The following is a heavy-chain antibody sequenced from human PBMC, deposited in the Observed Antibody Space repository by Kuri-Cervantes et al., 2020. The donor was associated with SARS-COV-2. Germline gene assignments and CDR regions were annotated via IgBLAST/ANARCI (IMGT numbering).Heavy chain of an antibody. J-gene: IGHJ4*02. CDR3: ARGRIHNYYDSSGYIDY. CDR2: INHSGST. D-gene: IGHD3-22*01. CDR1: GGSFSGYY. V-gene: IGHV4-34*01. Sequence: SETLSLTCAVYGGSFSGYYWSWIRQPPGKGLEWIGEINHSGSTNYNPSLKSRVTISVDTSKNQFSLKLSSVTAADTAVYYCARGRIHNYYDSSGYIDYWGQGTLVTVSS.